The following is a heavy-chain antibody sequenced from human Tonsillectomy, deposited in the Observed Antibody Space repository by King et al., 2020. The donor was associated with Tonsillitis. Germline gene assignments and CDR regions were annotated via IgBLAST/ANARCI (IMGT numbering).Heavy chain of an antibody. CDR2: VNSDESIT. V-gene: IGHV3-74*01. D-gene: IGHD2-2*01. Sequence: VQLVESGGGLVQPGGSLRLSCAASGFTFSNYWMHWVRQAPGKGLVWVSRVNSDESITDYADSVKGRVTISRDNAKNTLYLEMNSLRAEDTAVYYCSRPGGVYCSSTTCYDYFDYWGQGTLVTVSS. CDR3: SRPGGVYCSSTTCYDYFDY. J-gene: IGHJ4*02. CDR1: GFTFSNYW.